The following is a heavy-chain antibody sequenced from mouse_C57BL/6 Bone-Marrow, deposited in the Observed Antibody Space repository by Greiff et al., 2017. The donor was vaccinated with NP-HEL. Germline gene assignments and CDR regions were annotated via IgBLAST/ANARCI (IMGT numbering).Heavy chain of an antibody. D-gene: IGHD2-3*01. V-gene: IGHV5-17*01. CDR1: GFTFSDYG. J-gene: IGHJ3*01. Sequence: EVKLVESGGGLVKPGGSLKLSCAASGFTFSDYGTHWVRQAPEKGLEWVAYISSGSSTIYYADTVKGRFTISRDNAKNTLFLQMTSLRSEDTAMYYCARTNDGYWFAYWGKGTLVTVSA. CDR3: ARTNDGYWFAY. CDR2: ISSGSSTI.